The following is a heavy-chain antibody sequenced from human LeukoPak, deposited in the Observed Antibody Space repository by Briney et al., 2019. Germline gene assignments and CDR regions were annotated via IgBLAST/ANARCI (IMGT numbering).Heavy chain of an antibody. CDR3: AKDLGSGWYNRGDFDY. J-gene: IGHJ4*02. CDR2: ISGSGGST. Sequence: GGSLRLSCAASGFTFSSYAMSWVRQAPGKGLEWVSAISGSGGSTYYADSVKGRFTISRDNSKNTLYLQMNSLRAEDTAVYYCAKDLGSGWYNRGDFDYWGQGTLVTVSS. D-gene: IGHD6-19*01. CDR1: GFTFSSYA. V-gene: IGHV3-23*01.